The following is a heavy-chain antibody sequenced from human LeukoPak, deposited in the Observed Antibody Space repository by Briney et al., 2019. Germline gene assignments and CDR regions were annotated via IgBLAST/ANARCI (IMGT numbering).Heavy chain of an antibody. Sequence: GGSLRLSCAASGFTVNSNYMSWVRQAPGKGLEWVSVIYSGGSTYYADSVKGRFTISRDNPKNTLYLQMNSLRAEDTAVYYCARVVNYYDSSGYRNWFDPWGQGTLVTVSS. J-gene: IGHJ5*02. CDR3: ARVVNYYDSSGYRNWFDP. D-gene: IGHD3-22*01. CDR1: GFTVNSNY. CDR2: IYSGGST. V-gene: IGHV3-53*01.